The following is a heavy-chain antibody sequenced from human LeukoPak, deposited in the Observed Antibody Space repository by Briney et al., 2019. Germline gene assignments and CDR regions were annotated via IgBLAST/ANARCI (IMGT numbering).Heavy chain of an antibody. J-gene: IGHJ4*02. D-gene: IGHD5-12*01. CDR2: IYYSGNT. CDR3: ARAGSGYEDGFDY. CDR1: GGSISSYY. V-gene: IGHV4-59*12. Sequence: PSETLSLTCTVSGGSISSYYWSWIRQPPGKGLEWIGYIYYSGNTNYNPSLKSRVSISVDTSKNQFSLKLSSVTAADTAVYYCARAGSGYEDGFDYWGQGTLVTVSS.